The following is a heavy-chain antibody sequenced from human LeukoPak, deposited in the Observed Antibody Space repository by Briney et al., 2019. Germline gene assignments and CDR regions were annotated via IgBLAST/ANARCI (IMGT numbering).Heavy chain of an antibody. CDR1: GFTFSSYG. V-gene: IGHV3-23*01. Sequence: PGGSLRLSCAASGFTFSSYGMSWVRQAPGKGLEWVSAISGSGGSTYYADSVKGRFTISRDNSKNTLYLQMNSLRAEDTAVYYCAKEGRQYSSSWYPYFDYWGQGTLVTVSS. CDR2: ISGSGGST. J-gene: IGHJ4*02. D-gene: IGHD6-13*01. CDR3: AKEGRQYSSSWYPYFDY.